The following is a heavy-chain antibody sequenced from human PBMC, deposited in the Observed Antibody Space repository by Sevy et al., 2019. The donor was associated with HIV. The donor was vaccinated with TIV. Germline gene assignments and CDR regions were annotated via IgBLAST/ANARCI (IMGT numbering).Heavy chain of an antibody. V-gene: IGHV4-34*01. D-gene: IGHD6-25*01. CDR1: GGSFSGYY. CDR2: IDHSGNI. J-gene: IGHJ4*02. CDR3: ARAAALEH. Sequence: SETLSLTCSVSGGSFSGYYWNWIRQPPGKGLEWIGEIDHSGNIDYNPSLKSRVTISVDTSTNHFSLKVKSVTAADTAVYYCARAAALEHWGQGTLVTVSS.